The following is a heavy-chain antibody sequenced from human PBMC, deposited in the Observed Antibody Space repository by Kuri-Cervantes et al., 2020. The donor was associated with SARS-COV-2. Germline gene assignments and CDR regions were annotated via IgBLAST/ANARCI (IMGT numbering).Heavy chain of an antibody. V-gene: IGHV3-73*01. D-gene: IGHD3-16*02. Sequence: GGSLRLSCEVSGFLFSASAIHWVRQGSGKGLEWVGRVRGKANNYATAYAASVKGRFTISRDDSKNMAYLQMNSLRAEDTTVYYCARTRAAVTLTDAFDLWGQGTMVTVSS. CDR3: ARTRAAVTLTDAFDL. CDR1: GFLFSASA. J-gene: IGHJ3*01. CDR2: VRGKANNYAT.